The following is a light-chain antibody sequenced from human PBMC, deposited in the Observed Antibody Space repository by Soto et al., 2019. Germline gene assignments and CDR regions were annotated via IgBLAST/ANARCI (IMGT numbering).Light chain of an antibody. CDR1: ETIRTY. Sequence: DIPMTQSPSSLSASAGDRVTITCRASETIRTYLNWYQQKPGKAPEVLIYAASKLQSGVPLRFSGSGSGTDFTPIITRLPPEDFATYYCQQTFGTPRTFGQGTKVEI. J-gene: IGKJ1*01. CDR2: AAS. CDR3: QQTFGTPRT. V-gene: IGKV1-39*01.